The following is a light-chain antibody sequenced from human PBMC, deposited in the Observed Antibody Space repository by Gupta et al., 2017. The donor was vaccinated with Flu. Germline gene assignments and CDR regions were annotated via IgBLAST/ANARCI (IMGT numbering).Light chain of an antibody. CDR1: QSVRSY. Sequence: EIVLTHSPATLSLSPGERATLSCRASQSVRSYLAWYQQKPGQAPRLLIYDASNRATGIPARFSGSGSGTDFTLTISSLEPQDFAVYYCQQRSNWPPRVTFGPGTKVDIK. V-gene: IGKV3-11*01. J-gene: IGKJ3*01. CDR3: QQRSNWPPRVT. CDR2: DAS.